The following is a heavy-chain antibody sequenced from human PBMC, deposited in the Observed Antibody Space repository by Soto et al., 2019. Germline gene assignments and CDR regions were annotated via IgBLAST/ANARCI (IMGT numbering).Heavy chain of an antibody. CDR1: GYTFVDYA. CDR2: MNPNTGNI. V-gene: IGHV1-3*01. Sequence: QVQLVQSGAEVKRPGASVKISCRASGYTFVDYALHWVRQAPGQGLEWVGWMNPNTGNIKYSHNFEDRVSITRDRATSTVYMELRGLRSEDTAVYFCTREAIVAENWFDPWGQGTLVTVSS. CDR3: TREAIVAENWFDP. J-gene: IGHJ5*02. D-gene: IGHD2-21*01.